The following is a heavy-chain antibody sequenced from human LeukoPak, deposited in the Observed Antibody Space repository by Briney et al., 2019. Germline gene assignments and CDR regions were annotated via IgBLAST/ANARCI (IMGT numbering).Heavy chain of an antibody. Sequence: PGGSLRLSCAASGFTFSSYDMHWVRQAPGKGLEWVAVISYDGNDKHYADSVKGRFTISRDNAENTLYLQMNSLRAEDTAVYYCARGTAGYHSSYFDYWGQGTLVTVSS. V-gene: IGHV3-30*03. CDR2: ISYDGNDK. CDR1: GFTFSSYD. CDR3: ARGTAGYHSSYFDY. D-gene: IGHD3-16*02. J-gene: IGHJ4*02.